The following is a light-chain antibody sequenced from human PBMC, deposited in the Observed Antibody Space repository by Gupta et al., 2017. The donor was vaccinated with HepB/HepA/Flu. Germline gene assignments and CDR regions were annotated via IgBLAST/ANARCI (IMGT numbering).Light chain of an antibody. Sequence: EIVMTQSPATLSVSPGERATLSCRASQSVSSNLAWYQQTPGQAPRLLIYGASTRTTGIPARFSGSGSGTDFTLTISSLQSEDFAVYYCQQYDNWPLTSGQGTRLEIK. CDR3: QQYDNWPLT. J-gene: IGKJ5*01. CDR1: QSVSSN. CDR2: GAS. V-gene: IGKV3-15*01.